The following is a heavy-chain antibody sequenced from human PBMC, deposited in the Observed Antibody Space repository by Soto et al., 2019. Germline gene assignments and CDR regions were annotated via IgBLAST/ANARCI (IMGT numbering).Heavy chain of an antibody. V-gene: IGHV1-69*12. CDR3: AREGGSGNYRYYAMDV. CDR1: GGTFSSYA. CDR2: IIPIFGTA. Sequence: QVQLVQSGAEVKKPGSSVKVSCKASGGTFSSYAISWVRQAPGQGLEWMGGIIPIFGTANYAQKFQGRVTITADDPTXXAYMELSSLRSEDTAVYYCAREGGSGNYRYYAMDVWGQGTTVTVSS. D-gene: IGHD3-10*01. J-gene: IGHJ6*02.